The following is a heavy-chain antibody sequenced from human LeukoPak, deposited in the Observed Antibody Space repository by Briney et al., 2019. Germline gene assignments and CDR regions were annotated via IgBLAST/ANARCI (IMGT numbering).Heavy chain of an antibody. V-gene: IGHV4-39*01. Sequence: PSETLSLTCTVSGGSISSSSYYWGWIRQPPGKGLEWIGSIYYSGSTYYNPSLKSRVTISVDTSKNQFSLKLSSVTAADTAVYYCARQGVDTAMVAEFDYWGQGTLVTVSS. D-gene: IGHD5-18*01. CDR1: GGSISSSSYY. CDR2: IYYSGST. J-gene: IGHJ4*02. CDR3: ARQGVDTAMVAEFDY.